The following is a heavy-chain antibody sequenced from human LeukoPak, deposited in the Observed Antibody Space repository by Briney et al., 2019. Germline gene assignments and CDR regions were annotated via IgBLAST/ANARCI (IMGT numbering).Heavy chain of an antibody. D-gene: IGHD3-9*01. V-gene: IGHV3-48*01. J-gene: IGHJ6*03. CDR3: ARGLVLRYFDWSNYSRHMDV. CDR2: ISSSRSTI. CDR1: GFTFSSNS. Sequence: PGGSPRLSCAASGFTFSSNSMNWVRQAPGKGLEWVSYISSSRSTIYYADSVKGRFTISRDNAKNSLYLQMNSLRAEDTAVYYCARGLVLRYFDWSNYSRHMDVWGKGTTVTVSS.